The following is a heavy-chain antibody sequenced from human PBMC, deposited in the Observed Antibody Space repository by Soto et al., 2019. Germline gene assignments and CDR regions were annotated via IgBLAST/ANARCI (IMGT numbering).Heavy chain of an antibody. CDR2: IYYSGST. CDR1: GGSIGSYY. V-gene: IGHV4-59*01. D-gene: IGHD3-16*01. CDR3: ARDIGEVLRAGNWFDP. Sequence: ASETLALTCTVSGGSIGSYYWSWIRQPPGKGLEWIGYIYYSGSTNYNPSLKSRVTISVDTSKNQFSLKLSSVTAADTAVYYCARDIGEVLRAGNWFDPWGQGTLVTVSS. J-gene: IGHJ5*02.